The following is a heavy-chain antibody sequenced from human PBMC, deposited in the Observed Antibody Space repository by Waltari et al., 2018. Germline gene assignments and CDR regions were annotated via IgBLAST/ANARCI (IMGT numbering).Heavy chain of an antibody. D-gene: IGHD6-19*01. V-gene: IGHV2-5*02. CDR3: AGGWFYFDY. J-gene: IGHJ4*02. Sequence: QITLKESGPTLVKPTQTLTLTSTFSGFSLTSTGVAVSWIRQPPGKALEWLALIHWDDEKWYSPSLRSRLTITKDTSRKQVVLTLTNMDPVDTATYYCAGGWFYFDYWGQGTLVTVSS. CDR2: IHWDDEK. CDR1: GFSLTSTGVA.